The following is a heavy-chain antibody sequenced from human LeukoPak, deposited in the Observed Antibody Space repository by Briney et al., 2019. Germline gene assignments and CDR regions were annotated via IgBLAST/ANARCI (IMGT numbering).Heavy chain of an antibody. CDR2: IKEDGSEK. CDR1: GFTFSSYW. D-gene: IGHD6-19*01. J-gene: IGHJ4*02. V-gene: IGHV3-7*01. CDR3: AKFGLQWLPYPGFHN. Sequence: GGSLRLSYAASGFTFSSYWMSWVRQVPGKGLQWVANIKEDGSEKYYEDSVKGRFTISRDNAKNLLYLQMNSLTAEDAAVYYCAKFGLQWLPYPGFHNWGQGTVVIVSS.